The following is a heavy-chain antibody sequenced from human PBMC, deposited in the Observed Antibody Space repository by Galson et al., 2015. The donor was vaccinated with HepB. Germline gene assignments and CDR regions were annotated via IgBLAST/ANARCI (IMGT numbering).Heavy chain of an antibody. V-gene: IGHV3-74*01. D-gene: IGHD2-2*01. J-gene: IGHJ4*02. CDR3: VRSSNFDT. CDR2: IKTDGSYT. CDR1: GFTFSSYW. Sequence: SLRLFCAASGFTFSSYWMHWVRQAPGKGLVWVPRIKTDGSYTSYADSVKGRFTISRDNAKNTVYLEMNSLRTEDTSIYYCVRSSNFDTWGQETLVTVSS.